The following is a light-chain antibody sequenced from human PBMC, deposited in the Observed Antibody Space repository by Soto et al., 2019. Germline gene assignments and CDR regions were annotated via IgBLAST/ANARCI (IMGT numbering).Light chain of an antibody. CDR3: SSYTSSSSVV. J-gene: IGLJ2*01. CDR1: SSDVGGYNY. Sequence: QSALTQPASVSGSPGQSITISCPGTSSDVGGYNYVSWYQLHPGKPPKLMIYDVSIRPSGVSNRFSGSKSGNTASLTISGLQAEDETDYYCSSYTSSSSVVFGGGTKVTVL. CDR2: DVS. V-gene: IGLV2-14*03.